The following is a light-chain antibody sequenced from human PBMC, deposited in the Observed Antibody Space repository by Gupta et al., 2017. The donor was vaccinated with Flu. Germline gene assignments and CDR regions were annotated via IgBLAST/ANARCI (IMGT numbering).Light chain of an antibody. CDR3: SSYTSSSTRV. J-gene: IGLJ3*02. CDR1: SSEVGGYNY. V-gene: IGLV2-14*01. Sequence: SSEVGGYNYVSWYQQYPGKAPNLMIYEVSNRPSGVSDRFSGSKSGNTASLTISGLQAEDEADYYCSSYTSSSTRVFGGGTKLTVL. CDR2: EVS.